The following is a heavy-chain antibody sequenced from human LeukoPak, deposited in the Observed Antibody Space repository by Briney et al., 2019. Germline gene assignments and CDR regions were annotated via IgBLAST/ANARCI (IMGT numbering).Heavy chain of an antibody. CDR1: GGSISSSDYY. V-gene: IGHV4-39*01. J-gene: IGHJ4*02. CDR2: RYYSGNT. CDR3: ARRVFGSGRHDY. Sequence: PSETLSLTCTVSGGSISSSDYYWGWIRQPPGKGLEWIGNRYYSGNTYYNPSFKSRVTISVDTSKNQFSLKVSSVTAADTAVYYCARRVFGSGRHDYWGQGTLVTVSS. D-gene: IGHD3-10*01.